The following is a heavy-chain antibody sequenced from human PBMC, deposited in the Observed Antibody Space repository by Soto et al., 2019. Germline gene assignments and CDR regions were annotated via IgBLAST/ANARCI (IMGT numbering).Heavy chain of an antibody. D-gene: IGHD3-3*01. CDR3: ASRGNYDFWSGYYNGWFDP. V-gene: IGHV4-4*02. J-gene: IGHJ5*02. CDR2: INHSGRT. Sequence: QVQLQESGPGLVKPSGTLSLTCAVSGGSISRSNWWSWVRQPPGKGLEWIGEINHSGRTNYNPSPRSRVTISVDKSKNQFSRKLSSVTAADTAVYYCASRGNYDFWSGYYNGWFDPWGQGTLVTVAS. CDR1: GGSISRSNW.